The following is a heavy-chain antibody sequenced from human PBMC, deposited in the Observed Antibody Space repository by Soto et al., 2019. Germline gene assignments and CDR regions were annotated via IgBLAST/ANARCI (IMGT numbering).Heavy chain of an antibody. CDR1: GFTFSSYG. CDR2: IWYDGSNK. CDR3: ARISRAVGGDYYYYGMEV. D-gene: IGHD2-15*01. V-gene: IGHV3-33*01. J-gene: IGHJ6*02. Sequence: PGGSLRLSCAASGFTFSSYGMHWVRQAPGKGLEWVAVIWYDGSNKYYADSVKGRFTISRDNSKNTLYLQMNSLRAEDTAVYYCARISRAVGGDYYYYGMEVWGQGTTVTVSS.